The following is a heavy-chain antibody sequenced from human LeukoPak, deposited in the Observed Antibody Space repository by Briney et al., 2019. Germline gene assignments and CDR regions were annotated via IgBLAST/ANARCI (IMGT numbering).Heavy chain of an antibody. CDR3: ARNNGMDV. CDR2: VNRDGSET. CDR1: GFALSSHW. J-gene: IGHJ6*02. Sequence: GGSLRLSCAASGFALSSHWMTWVRQVPGRGPEWVANVNRDGSETYYLDSVKGRFTISKDNAKNSLYLQMNSLRAEDTALYHCARNNGMDVWGQGITVIVSS. V-gene: IGHV3-7*03.